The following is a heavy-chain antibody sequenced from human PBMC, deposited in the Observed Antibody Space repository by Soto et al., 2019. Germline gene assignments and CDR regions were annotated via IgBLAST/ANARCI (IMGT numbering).Heavy chain of an antibody. CDR1: GGSISSYY. Sequence: SETLSLTCTVSGGSISSYYWSWLRQPPGKGLEWIGYIYYSGSTNYNPSLKSRVTISVDTSKNQFSLKLSSVTAADTAVYYCARQGPYYDILTGYTTYYYYYMDVWGKGTTVTVSS. CDR2: IYYSGST. D-gene: IGHD3-9*01. J-gene: IGHJ6*03. CDR3: ARQGPYYDILTGYTTYYYYYMDV. V-gene: IGHV4-59*08.